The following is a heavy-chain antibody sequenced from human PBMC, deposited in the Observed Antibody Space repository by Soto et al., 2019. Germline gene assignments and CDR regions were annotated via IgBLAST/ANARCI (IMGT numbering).Heavy chain of an antibody. Sequence: SQTLSLTCAISGDSVSINNAAWNWIRQSPSRGLQWLGRTYHKSKWFNDYAVSMKSRVTITPDPSKNQVSLLLSSVTPEDTAVYFCARGWYSGGLDYWGPGTLVTVSS. CDR3: ARGWYSGGLDY. V-gene: IGHV6-1*01. D-gene: IGHD6-19*01. J-gene: IGHJ4*02. CDR2: TYHKSKWFN. CDR1: GDSVSINNAA.